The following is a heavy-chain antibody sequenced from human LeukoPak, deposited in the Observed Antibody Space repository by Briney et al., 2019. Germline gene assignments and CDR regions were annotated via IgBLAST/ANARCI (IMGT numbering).Heavy chain of an antibody. V-gene: IGHV4-34*01. CDR2: INHSGST. J-gene: IGHJ4*02. CDR1: GGSFSGYY. CDR3: ARLAYCGGDCYSFFFDY. Sequence: SETLSLTCAVYGGSFSGYYWSWIRQPPGKGLEWIGEINHSGSTYYNPSLKSRVTISVDRSKNLFSLKLSSVTAADTAVYYCARLAYCGGDCYSFFFDYWGQGTLVTVSS. D-gene: IGHD2-21*02.